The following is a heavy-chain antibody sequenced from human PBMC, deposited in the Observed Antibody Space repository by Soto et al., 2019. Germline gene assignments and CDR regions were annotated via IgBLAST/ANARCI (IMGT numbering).Heavy chain of an antibody. V-gene: IGHV1-24*01. Sequence: ASVKVSCKVSGYTLTELSMHWVRQAPGKGLEWMGGFDPEDGETIYAQKFQGRVTMTEDTSTDTAYMELSSLRSEDTAVYYCATVLIWSGYPPRAYWGQGTLVPVSS. CDR3: ATVLIWSGYPPRAY. CDR1: GYTLTELS. D-gene: IGHD3-3*01. CDR2: FDPEDGET. J-gene: IGHJ4*02.